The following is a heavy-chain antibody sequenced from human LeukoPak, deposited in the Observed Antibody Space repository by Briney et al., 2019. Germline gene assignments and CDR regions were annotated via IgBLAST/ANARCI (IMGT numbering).Heavy chain of an antibody. V-gene: IGHV3-7*05. CDR3: ARDSDTKIDY. Sequence: GGSLRLSCAASGFTFSRYWMSWVRQAPGKGLEWVANIKQDGSEKYYVDSVKGRFTISRDNAKNSLYLQMNSLRAEDTAVYYCARDSDTKIDYWGQGTLVTVSS. J-gene: IGHJ4*02. D-gene: IGHD2-8*01. CDR2: IKQDGSEK. CDR1: GFTFSRYW.